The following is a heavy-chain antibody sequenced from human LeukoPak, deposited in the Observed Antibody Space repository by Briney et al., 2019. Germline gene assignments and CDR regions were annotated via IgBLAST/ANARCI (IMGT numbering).Heavy chain of an antibody. J-gene: IGHJ6*02. Sequence: GGSLRLSCAASGFTFKTHAMSWARQAPGKGLEWVASINHNGNVNYYVDSVKGRFTISRDNAKNSLYLQMSNLRAEDTAVYFCARGGGLDVWGQGATVTVSS. CDR1: GFTFKTHA. CDR2: INHNGNVN. V-gene: IGHV3-7*03. CDR3: ARGGGLDV. D-gene: IGHD3-16*01.